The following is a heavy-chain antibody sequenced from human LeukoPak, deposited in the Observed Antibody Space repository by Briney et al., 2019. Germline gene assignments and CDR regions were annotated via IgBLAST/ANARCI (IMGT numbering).Heavy chain of an antibody. V-gene: IGHV3-30*04. CDR3: AREDGYYFDY. CDR1: GFTFSSYA. Sequence: GGSLRLSCAASGFTFSSYAMYWVRQAPGKGLEWVAVISYDGSIKYYADSVKGRFTISRDSSKNTLYLQMSSVRAEDTAVYYCAREDGYYFDYWGQGTLVTVSS. D-gene: IGHD3-10*01. J-gene: IGHJ4*02. CDR2: ISYDGSIK.